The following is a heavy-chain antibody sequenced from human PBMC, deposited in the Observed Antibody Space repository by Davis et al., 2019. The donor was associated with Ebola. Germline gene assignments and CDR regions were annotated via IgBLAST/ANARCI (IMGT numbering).Heavy chain of an antibody. Sequence: PGGSLRLSCAPSGFILSKWGMTWVRQTAGKGLECVAAISMRGDSTDYADSVKGRFTISRDNSNNMLYLQMNNLRVEDTALYYCVQGTTSCHVWGQGTLVTVSS. V-gene: IGHV3-23*01. CDR2: ISMRGDST. CDR1: GFILSKWG. D-gene: IGHD2-2*01. CDR3: VQGTTSCHV. J-gene: IGHJ4*02.